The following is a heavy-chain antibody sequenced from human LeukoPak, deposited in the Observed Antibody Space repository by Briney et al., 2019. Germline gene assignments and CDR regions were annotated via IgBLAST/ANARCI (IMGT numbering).Heavy chain of an antibody. D-gene: IGHD6-19*01. V-gene: IGHV4-38-2*02. Sequence: SETLSLTCAVSGYSISSGYYWGWIRQPPGKGLEWIGSIYHCGSTYYNPSLKSRVTISVDTSENQFSLKLSSVTAADTAVYYCARDLIAVAAFDYWGQGTLVTVSS. CDR1: GYSISSGYY. J-gene: IGHJ4*02. CDR3: ARDLIAVAAFDY. CDR2: IYHCGST.